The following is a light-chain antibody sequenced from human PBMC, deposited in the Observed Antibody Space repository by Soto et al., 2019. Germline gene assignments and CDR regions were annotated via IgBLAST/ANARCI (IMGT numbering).Light chain of an antibody. CDR2: DAS. CDR1: QSVSSY. Sequence: EIVLTQSPATLSLSPGERATLSCRASQSVSSYLAWYQQKPGQAPRLLIYDASNRATGIPARFSGSGSGTDFTLTISSLEPEDVGVYYCMQPLQTPRTFGQGTK. CDR3: MQPLQTPRT. J-gene: IGKJ1*01. V-gene: IGKV3-11*01.